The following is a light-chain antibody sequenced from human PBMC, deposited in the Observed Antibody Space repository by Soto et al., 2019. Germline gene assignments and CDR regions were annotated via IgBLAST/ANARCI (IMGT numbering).Light chain of an antibody. V-gene: IGKV3-15*01. CDR1: QSVSRS. J-gene: IGKJ1*01. CDR2: GAS. Sequence: EIVMTQSPATLSVSPGDRATLSCRASQSVSRSLAWYQQKPGQAPRLLIYGASTRATGIPARFSGSGSGTDFTLTISSLQSEDFAVYYCQQNNNWPRTFGQGTKVDIK. CDR3: QQNNNWPRT.